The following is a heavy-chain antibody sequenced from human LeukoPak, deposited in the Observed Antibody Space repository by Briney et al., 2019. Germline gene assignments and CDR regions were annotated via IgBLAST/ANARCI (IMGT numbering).Heavy chain of an antibody. V-gene: IGHV3-21*01. CDR3: ARTNSSGWLADYYYYYGMDV. CDR1: GFTFSSYS. Sequence: GGSLRLPCAASGFTFSSYSMNWVRQAPGKGLEWVSSISSSSSYIYYADSVKGRFTISRDNAKNSLYLQMNSLRAEDTAVYYCARTNSSGWLADYYYYYGMDVWGQGTTVTVSS. D-gene: IGHD6-19*01. J-gene: IGHJ6*02. CDR2: ISSSSSYI.